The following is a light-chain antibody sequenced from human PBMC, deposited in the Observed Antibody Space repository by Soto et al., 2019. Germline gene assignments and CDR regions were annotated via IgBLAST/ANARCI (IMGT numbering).Light chain of an antibody. CDR1: QSVSSN. CDR3: QQYNNWPVT. J-gene: IGKJ1*01. V-gene: IGKV3-15*01. CDR2: GAS. Sequence: PGERATLSCRASQSVSSNLAWYQQKPGQAPRLLIYGASTRATGIPARFSGSGSGTEFTLTISSLQSEDFAVYYCQQYNNWPVTFGQGTKVDIK.